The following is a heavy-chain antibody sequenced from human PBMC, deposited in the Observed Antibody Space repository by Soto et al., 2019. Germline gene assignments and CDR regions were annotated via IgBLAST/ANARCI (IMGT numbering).Heavy chain of an antibody. CDR3: ASSIN. CDR2: IWYDGSNK. V-gene: IGHV3-33*03. Sequence: GGSLRLSCAASGFPFGSYGMHWVRQAPGKGLDWVGVIWYDGSNKDYAESVKGRFTISRDNSKNMLYLQMNSLRADDTAVYYCASSINWGQGTLVTVSS. CDR1: GFPFGSYG. J-gene: IGHJ4*02.